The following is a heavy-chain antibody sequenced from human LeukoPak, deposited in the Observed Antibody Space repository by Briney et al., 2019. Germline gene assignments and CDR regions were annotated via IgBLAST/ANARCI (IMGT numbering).Heavy chain of an antibody. CDR2: IFNSGST. CDR3: ATPSYSGSWGTIDV. J-gene: IGHJ3*01. D-gene: IGHD1-26*01. V-gene: IGHV4-39*01. Sequence: SQTLSLTCTVSGGSISSSKYYWGWIRQPPGKGLEWIGTIFNSGSTHYNPSLKSRVTISVDTSKNQFSLNLSSVTAADMAVYYCATPSYSGSWGTIDVWGQGTMVTVSS. CDR1: GGSISSSKYY.